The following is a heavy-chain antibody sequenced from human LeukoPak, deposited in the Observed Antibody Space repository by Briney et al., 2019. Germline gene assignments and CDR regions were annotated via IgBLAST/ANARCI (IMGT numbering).Heavy chain of an antibody. Sequence: SETLSLTCDVSGGSMSSSNWWSWIRQPPGKGLEWIGYIYYSGSTYYNPSLKSRVTISVDTSKNQFSLKLSSVTAADTAVYYCARGGVTVTTSLGWFDPWGQGTLVTVSS. CDR3: ARGGVTVTTSLGWFDP. CDR2: IYYSGST. D-gene: IGHD4-17*01. J-gene: IGHJ5*02. V-gene: IGHV4-28*03. CDR1: GGSMSSSNW.